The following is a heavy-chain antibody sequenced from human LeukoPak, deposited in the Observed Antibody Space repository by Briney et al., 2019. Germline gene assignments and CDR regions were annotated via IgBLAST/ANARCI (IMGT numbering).Heavy chain of an antibody. Sequence: GGSLRLSCTASGFTFSSYWMTWVRQTPEKGLEWVADIRQDGGKKDYVASVKGRFTISRDNAKNSLYLQMNSLRAEDTAVYYCARYYYASAFDYWGQGTLVTVSS. J-gene: IGHJ4*02. CDR1: GFTFSSYW. CDR3: ARYYYASAFDY. V-gene: IGHV3-7*01. CDR2: IRQDGGKK. D-gene: IGHD3-10*01.